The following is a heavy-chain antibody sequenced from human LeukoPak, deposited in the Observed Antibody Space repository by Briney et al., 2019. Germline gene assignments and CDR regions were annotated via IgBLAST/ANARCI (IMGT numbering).Heavy chain of an antibody. J-gene: IGHJ4*02. D-gene: IGHD3-22*01. CDR3: ASTGDSSGYYPNYFDY. V-gene: IGHV4-39*01. CDR2: IYYSGST. Sequence: SETLSLTCTVSGGSISSSSYYWGWIRQPPGKGLEWIGSIYYSGSTYYNPSLKSRVTISVDTSKNQFSLKLSSVTAADTAVYYCASTGDSSGYYPNYFDYWGQGTLVAVSS. CDR1: GGSISSSSYY.